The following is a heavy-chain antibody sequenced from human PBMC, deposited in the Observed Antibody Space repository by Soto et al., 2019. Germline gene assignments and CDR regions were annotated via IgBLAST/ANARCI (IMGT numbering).Heavy chain of an antibody. CDR2: IYPGDSDT. D-gene: IGHD6-13*01. J-gene: IGHJ6*02. V-gene: IGHV5-51*01. Sequence: GESLKISCNGSGYSFTIYWIGWVRQMPGKGLEWMGIIYPGDSDTRYSPSFQGQVTISADKSISTAYLQWSSLKASDTAMYYCARPRSSSRNYYGMDVWGQGTTVTVSS. CDR1: GYSFTIYW. CDR3: ARPRSSSRNYYGMDV.